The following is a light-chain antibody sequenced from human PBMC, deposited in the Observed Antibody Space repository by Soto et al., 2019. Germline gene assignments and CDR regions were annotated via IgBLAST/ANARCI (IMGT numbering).Light chain of an antibody. Sequence: IVMTQSPATLSVSPGERATLSCRASQSVSSNLAWYQQKPGQAPRLLIYGASTRATGIPARFSGSGSGTEFTLTISSLQSEDFAAYYCQQYNNWPPWTFGQGTKVDIK. CDR2: GAS. V-gene: IGKV3-15*01. J-gene: IGKJ1*01. CDR1: QSVSSN. CDR3: QQYNNWPPWT.